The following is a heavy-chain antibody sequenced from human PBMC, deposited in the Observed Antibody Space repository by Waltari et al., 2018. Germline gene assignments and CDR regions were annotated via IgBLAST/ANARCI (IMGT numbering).Heavy chain of an antibody. V-gene: IGHV4-39*01. J-gene: IGHJ3*01. CDR3: ATYIGASIGTAAFDV. CDR1: HATLTSNRHY. Sequence: HLQLQESDPGLLKPPTTLSILCTFSHATLTSNRHYWVWIRQPPGQGLVWIGTLSYSGATYSNPSLKSRVTISGDTSKNQLSLILGSVTAADTAVYYCATYIGASIGTAAFDVWGQGTMVTVSA. CDR2: LSYSGAT. D-gene: IGHD5-12*01.